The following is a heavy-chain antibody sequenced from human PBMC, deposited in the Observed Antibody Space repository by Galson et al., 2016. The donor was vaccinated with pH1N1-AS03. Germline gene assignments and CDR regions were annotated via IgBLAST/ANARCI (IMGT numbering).Heavy chain of an antibody. CDR1: GFSLTSPGVC. D-gene: IGHD6-13*01. V-gene: IGHV2-70*20. CDR2: IDSDDDK. J-gene: IGHJ4*02. CDR3: ERVWGAAGGYFDY. Sequence: PALVKPTQTLTLTCSFSGFSLTSPGVCVTWVRQPPGKALEWLATIDSDDDKYYTTSPKTRLTISKDTSKNQVVLTLTNMDPVDPATYYRERVWGAAGGYFDYWGPGKLVVVSS.